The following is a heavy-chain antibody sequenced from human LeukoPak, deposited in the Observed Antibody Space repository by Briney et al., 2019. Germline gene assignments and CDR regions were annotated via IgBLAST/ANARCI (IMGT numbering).Heavy chain of an antibody. CDR3: AKDWGYCSGGSCYYYFDY. V-gene: IGHV3-23*01. J-gene: IGHJ4*02. CDR1: GLTVSSNC. D-gene: IGHD2-15*01. Sequence: PGGSLRLSSAASGLTVSSNCMSWVRQAPGKGLEWVSAISGSGGSTYYADSVKGRFTISRDNSKNTLYLQMNSLRAEDTAVYYCAKDWGYCSGGSCYYYFDYWGQGTLVTVSS. CDR2: ISGSGGST.